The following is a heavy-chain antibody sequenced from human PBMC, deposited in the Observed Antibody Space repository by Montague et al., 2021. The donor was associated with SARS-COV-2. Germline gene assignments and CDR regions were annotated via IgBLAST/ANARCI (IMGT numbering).Heavy chain of an antibody. CDR2: VYRTGGT. V-gene: IGHV4-4*02. CDR1: GGSVNSTNW. Sequence: SETLSLTCTVSGGSVNSTNWWSWVRQPPGKGLEWIAEVYRTGGTMFNPSFRSRVTLSIDRSKNLFSLNLNSVTAADTAIYYCARAGGFDNSGYVGRLHTYYFDYWGQGLLVTVSS. J-gene: IGHJ4*02. CDR3: ARAGGFDNSGYVGRLHTYYFDY. D-gene: IGHD3-22*01.